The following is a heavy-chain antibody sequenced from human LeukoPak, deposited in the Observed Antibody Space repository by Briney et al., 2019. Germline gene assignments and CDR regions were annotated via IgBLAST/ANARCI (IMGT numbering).Heavy chain of an antibody. Sequence: PSETLSLTCAVYGGSFSGYYWSWIRQPPGKGLEWIGEINHSGSTNYNPSLKSRVTISVDTSKNQFSLKLSSVTAADTAVYYCARDHVVATTVTTGYYYYYYMDVWGKGTTVTISS. V-gene: IGHV4-34*01. CDR3: ARDHVVATTVTTGYYYYYYMDV. CDR2: INHSGST. CDR1: GGSFSGYY. J-gene: IGHJ6*03. D-gene: IGHD4-17*01.